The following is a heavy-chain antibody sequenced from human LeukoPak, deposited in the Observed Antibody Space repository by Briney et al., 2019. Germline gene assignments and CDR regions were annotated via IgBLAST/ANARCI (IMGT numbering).Heavy chain of an antibody. V-gene: IGHV4-59*01. Sequence: PSETLSLTCTVSGGSISSYYWSWIRQPPGQGLEWIGNIYDSGSTNYNPSLKSRLTISVDTSKNQCSLKLSSVTAADTAVYYCARQSISGSSLSYFDYWGQGTLVNVSS. J-gene: IGHJ4*02. D-gene: IGHD3-22*01. CDR3: ARQSISGSSLSYFDY. CDR1: GGSISSYY. CDR2: IYDSGST.